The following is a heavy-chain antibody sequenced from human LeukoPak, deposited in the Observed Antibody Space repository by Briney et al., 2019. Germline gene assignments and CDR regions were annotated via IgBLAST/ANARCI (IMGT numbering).Heavy chain of an antibody. Sequence: GASVKVSCKASGYTFTGYYMHWVRQAPGQGLEWMGWINPNSGGTNYAQKFQGRVTMTRDTSISTAYMELSRLRSDDTAVYYCARVSFELRYFDYDAFDIWGQGTMVTVSS. CDR2: INPNSGGT. CDR1: GYTFTGYY. V-gene: IGHV1-2*02. J-gene: IGHJ3*02. D-gene: IGHD3-9*01. CDR3: ARVSFELRYFDYDAFDI.